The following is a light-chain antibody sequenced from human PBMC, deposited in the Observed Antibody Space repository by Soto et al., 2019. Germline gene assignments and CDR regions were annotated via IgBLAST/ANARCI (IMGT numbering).Light chain of an antibody. Sequence: DIQMTQSPSSVSASVGARVTITCRASQGISSWFAWYQQKRGQAPKLLIYAESSLQSGFPSRFSGSGSGKDFSATSISLQPVDFAAYFCQHANRYRALTFRPGTKVDI. CDR3: QHANRYRALT. CDR1: QGISSW. J-gene: IGKJ3*01. CDR2: AES. V-gene: IGKV1D-12*01.